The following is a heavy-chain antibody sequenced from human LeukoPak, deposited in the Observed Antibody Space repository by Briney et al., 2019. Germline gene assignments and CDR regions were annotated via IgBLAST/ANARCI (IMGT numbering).Heavy chain of an antibody. V-gene: IGHV3-48*03. Sequence: GGALRLSCAASGFTFSSYEMNWVRQAPGEGLGWVSYISSSGSTIYYADSVKGRFTISRDNTENSLYLQMNSLRAEDTAVYFCARVYGTTGTTGAFDIWGQGTMVVVSS. CDR3: ARVYGTTGTTGAFDI. J-gene: IGHJ3*02. CDR2: ISSSGSTI. CDR1: GFTFSSYE. D-gene: IGHD1-1*01.